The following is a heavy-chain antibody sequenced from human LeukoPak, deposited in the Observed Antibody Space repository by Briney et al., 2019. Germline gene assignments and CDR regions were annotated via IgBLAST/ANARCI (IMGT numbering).Heavy chain of an antibody. CDR1: GFTFSNYW. J-gene: IGHJ2*01. Sequence: GGSLRLSCAASGFTFSNYWMSWVRQAPGKGLEWVANIKQDGTEKFYVDSVKARFTISRDNAKNSLYLQMNSLRAEDTAVYYCARGSSGSYFWYFDLWGRGTLVTVSS. V-gene: IGHV3-7*01. CDR2: IKQDGTEK. D-gene: IGHD6-19*01. CDR3: ARGSSGSYFWYFDL.